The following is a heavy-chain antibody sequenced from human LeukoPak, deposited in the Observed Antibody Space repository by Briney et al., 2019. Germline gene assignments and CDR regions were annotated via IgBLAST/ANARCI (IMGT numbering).Heavy chain of an antibody. Sequence: SETLSLTCTVSGGSISSYYWSWIRQPPGKGLEWIGSIYYSGSTDYNPSLKSRVTISLDTSKSQFSLKLSSVTAADTAIYYCARSCSTTSCYLYGMDVWGQGTTVAVSS. V-gene: IGHV4-59*01. D-gene: IGHD2-2*01. CDR3: ARSCSTTSCYLYGMDV. CDR1: GGSISSYY. CDR2: IYYSGST. J-gene: IGHJ6*02.